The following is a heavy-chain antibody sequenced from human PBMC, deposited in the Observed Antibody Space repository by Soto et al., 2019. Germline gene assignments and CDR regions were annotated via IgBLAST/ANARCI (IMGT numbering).Heavy chain of an antibody. V-gene: IGHV5-51*01. J-gene: IGHJ4*02. CDR1: VYSFTDSW. Sequence: GESLKISCKGSVYSFTDSWIGWVRQMPGKGLEWMGITYPRDSDSRYSPSFQGQVTISADKSISTAYLQWSSLEASDTARYYCATTLDTTMGVLHYWGQGTPVTVSS. CDR2: TYPRDSDS. D-gene: IGHD5-18*01. CDR3: ATTLDTTMGVLHY.